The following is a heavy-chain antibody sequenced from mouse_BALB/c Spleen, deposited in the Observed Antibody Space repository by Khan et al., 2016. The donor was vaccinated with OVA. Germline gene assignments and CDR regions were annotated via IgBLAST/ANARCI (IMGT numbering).Heavy chain of an antibody. D-gene: IGHD1-1*01. V-gene: IGHV1-7*01. CDR1: GYTFINYW. CDR3: ARRGRRWDFDY. Sequence: VKLQESGAELAKPGASVKMSCKASGYTFINYWILWIKQRPGQGLEWIGYINPSTGYTEYNPNFKDKATLTADKSSSTAYMQLSSLTSEDATVYYCARRGRRWDFDYWGQGTTLTVSS. CDR2: INPSTGYT. J-gene: IGHJ2*01.